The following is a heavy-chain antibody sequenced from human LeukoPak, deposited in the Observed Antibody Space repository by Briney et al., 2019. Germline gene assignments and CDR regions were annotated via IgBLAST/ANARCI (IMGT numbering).Heavy chain of an antibody. CDR2: IIPIFGTA. CDR3: AREGYQLQYYYYGMDV. V-gene: IGHV1-69*13. J-gene: IGHJ6*02. Sequence: SVKVSCKASGYTFTSYGISWVRQAPGQGLEWMGGIIPIFGTANYAQKFQGRVTITADESTSTAYMELSSLRSEDTAVYYCAREGYQLQYYYYGMDVRGQGTTVTVSS. CDR1: GYTFTSYG. D-gene: IGHD2-2*01.